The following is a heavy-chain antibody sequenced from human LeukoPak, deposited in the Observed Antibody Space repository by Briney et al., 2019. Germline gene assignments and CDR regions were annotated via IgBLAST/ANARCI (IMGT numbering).Heavy chain of an antibody. D-gene: IGHD4-17*01. CDR1: GYTFTSYG. V-gene: IGHV1-18*01. Sequence: ASVKVSCKASGYTFTSYGISWVRQAPGQGLEWMGWISAYNGNTNYAQKLQGRVTMTTDTSTSTAYMELRSLRSDDTAVYYRARDRATVTTGWFDPWGQGTLVTVSS. CDR2: ISAYNGNT. J-gene: IGHJ5*02. CDR3: ARDRATVTTGWFDP.